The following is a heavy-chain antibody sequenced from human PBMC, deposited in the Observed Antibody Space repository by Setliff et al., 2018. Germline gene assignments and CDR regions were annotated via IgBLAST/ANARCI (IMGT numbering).Heavy chain of an antibody. V-gene: IGHV4-59*03. Sequence: SETLSLTCTVSGGSISSHYWSWIRQPPGKGLEWIGSIYYSGSTNYNPSLKSRVTISVDTSRNQFSLKLSSVTAADTALYYCTVYNTGSSKDHYWGQGTPVTVSS. CDR2: IYYSGST. CDR1: GGSISSHY. CDR3: TVYNTGSSKDHY. D-gene: IGHD2-8*02. J-gene: IGHJ4*02.